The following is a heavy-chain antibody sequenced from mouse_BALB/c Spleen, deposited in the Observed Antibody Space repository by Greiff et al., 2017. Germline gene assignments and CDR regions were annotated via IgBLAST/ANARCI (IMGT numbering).Heavy chain of an antibody. J-gene: IGHJ4*01. CDR2: ISSGSSTI. CDR1: GFTFSSFG. V-gene: IGHV5-17*02. D-gene: IGHD1-2*01. CDR3: ARNPYYGYVYYYAMDY. Sequence: EVKLMESGGGLVQPGGSRKLSCAASGFTFSSFGMHWVRQAPEKGLEWVAYISSGSSTIYYADTVKGRFTISRDNPKNTLFLQMTSLRSEDTAMYYCARNPYYGYVYYYAMDYWGQGTSVTVSS.